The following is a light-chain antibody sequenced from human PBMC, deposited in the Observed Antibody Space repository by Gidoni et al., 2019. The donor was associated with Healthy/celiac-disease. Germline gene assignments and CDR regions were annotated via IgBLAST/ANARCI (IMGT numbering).Light chain of an antibody. CDR1: QSVSSY. CDR2: DAS. Sequence: EIVLPQSPATLSLSPGERATLSCRASQSVSSYLAWYQQKPGQAPRLLIYDASNRATGIPARFSGSGSGTDFTLNISSLEPEDFAVYYCQQRSNWPTFGQGTRLEIK. J-gene: IGKJ5*01. V-gene: IGKV3-11*01. CDR3: QQRSNWPT.